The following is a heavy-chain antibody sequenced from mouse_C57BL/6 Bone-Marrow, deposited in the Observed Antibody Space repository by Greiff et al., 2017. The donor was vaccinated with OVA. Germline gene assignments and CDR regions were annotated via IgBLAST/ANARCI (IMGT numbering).Heavy chain of an antibody. CDR2: IDPENGDT. CDR1: GFTFKDDY. CDR3: TRGIYYNGSSYWYFDV. D-gene: IGHD1-1*01. J-gene: IGHJ1*03. V-gene: IGHV14-4*01. Sequence: EVQLKESGAELVRPGASVKLSCTASGFTFKDDYMHWVKQRPEQGLEWIGWIDPENGDTEYASKFQGKATMTADTSSNTAYLQLSSLASEDTDVEYCTRGIYYNGSSYWYFDVWGTGTTGTVSS.